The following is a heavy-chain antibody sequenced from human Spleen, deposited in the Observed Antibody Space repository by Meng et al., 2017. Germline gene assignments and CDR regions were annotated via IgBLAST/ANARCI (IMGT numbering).Heavy chain of an antibody. Sequence: QLQLQGSGPGLVKPSETLSLTCTVSGGSISSSSYYWGWIRQPPGKGLEWIGSMYYSGSTYHNPSLKSRVTTSVDTSKNQFSLKLSSVTAADTAVYYCVRSSGWVRTGFDPWGQGTLVTVSS. V-gene: IGHV4-39*01. CDR2: MYYSGST. J-gene: IGHJ5*02. CDR1: GGSISSSSYY. D-gene: IGHD6-19*01. CDR3: VRSSGWVRTGFDP.